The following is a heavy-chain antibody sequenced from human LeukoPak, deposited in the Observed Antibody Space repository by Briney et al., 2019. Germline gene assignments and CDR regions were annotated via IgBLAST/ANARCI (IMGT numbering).Heavy chain of an antibody. CDR3: ARDPHTDTAMVTNNWFDP. CDR2: ISAYNGNT. J-gene: IGHJ5*02. V-gene: IGHV1-18*01. Sequence: GASVKVSCKASGYTFTSYGISWVRQAPGQGLEWMGWISAYNGNTNYAQKLQGRVTMTTDTSTSTAYMELRSLRSDDTAVYYCARDPHTDTAMVTNNWFDPWGQGTLVTVSS. CDR1: GYTFTSYG. D-gene: IGHD5-18*01.